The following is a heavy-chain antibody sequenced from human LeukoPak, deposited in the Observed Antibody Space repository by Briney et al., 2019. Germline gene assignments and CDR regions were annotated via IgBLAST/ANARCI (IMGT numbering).Heavy chain of an antibody. J-gene: IGHJ2*01. CDR3: ARTSSVKKIAAAGRPVYWYFDL. D-gene: IGHD6-13*01. V-gene: IGHV1-24*01. CDR1: GYTLSEVS. CDR2: FNPEDDET. Sequence: ASVKVSCKVPGYTLSEVSMHWVRQAPGKGLEWMGGFNPEDDETVYARNFQGRGTMTADTSTDTAYMELSRLRSEDTAVYYCARTSSVKKIAAAGRPVYWYFDLWGRGTLVTVSS.